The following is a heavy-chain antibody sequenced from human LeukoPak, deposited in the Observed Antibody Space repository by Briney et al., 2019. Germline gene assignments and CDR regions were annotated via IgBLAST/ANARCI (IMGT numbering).Heavy chain of an antibody. V-gene: IGHV1-2*02. J-gene: IGHJ4*02. CDR1: GYTFTGYY. CDR2: INPNSGGT. Sequence: ASVKVSCKASGYTFTGYYMHWVRQAPGQRLEWLGWINPNSGGTNYAQKFQGRVTMTRDTSISTAYMELSRLRSDDTAVYYCAPRRSSGWLSSYYFDYWGQGTLVTVSS. D-gene: IGHD6-19*01. CDR3: APRRSSGWLSSYYFDY.